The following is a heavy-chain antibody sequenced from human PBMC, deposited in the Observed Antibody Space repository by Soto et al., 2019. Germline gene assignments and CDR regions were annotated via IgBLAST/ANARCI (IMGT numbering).Heavy chain of an antibody. Sequence: GAAVKVSCKACGYTFTGYYMHWVRQAPGQGLEWMGWINPNSGGTNYAQKFQGRVTMTRDTSISTAYMELSRLRSDDTAVYYCARDDCSGGSCNWFDPWGQGTLVTVSS. CDR1: GYTFTGYY. CDR2: INPNSGGT. J-gene: IGHJ5*02. V-gene: IGHV1-2*02. CDR3: ARDDCSGGSCNWFDP. D-gene: IGHD2-15*01.